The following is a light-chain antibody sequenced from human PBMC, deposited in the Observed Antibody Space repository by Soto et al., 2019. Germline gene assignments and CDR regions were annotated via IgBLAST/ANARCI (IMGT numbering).Light chain of an antibody. CDR2: KAS. CDR3: QQYNNYWT. J-gene: IGKJ1*01. Sequence: DIQMTQSPSTLSASVGDRVTNTCRASQSIGSWLAWYQQKPGNAPKLLIYKASNLESGVPSRFSGSGSGTEFTLTISSLQPDDFATYYCQQYNNYWTFGQGTKVDIK. V-gene: IGKV1-5*03. CDR1: QSIGSW.